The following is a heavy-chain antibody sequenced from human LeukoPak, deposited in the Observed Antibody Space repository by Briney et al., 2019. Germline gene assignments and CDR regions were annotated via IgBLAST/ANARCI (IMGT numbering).Heavy chain of an antibody. D-gene: IGHD3-10*01. CDR2: ISYDGINK. J-gene: IGHJ4*02. V-gene: IGHV3-30*18. Sequence: GRSLRLSCAASGFTFSSYGMHWVRQAPGKGLEWVAVISYDGINKYYADSVKGRFTISRDNSKNTLYLQMNSLRAEDTAVYYCAKDEMVRGVTTSPFDYWGQGTLVTVSS. CDR3: AKDEMVRGVTTSPFDY. CDR1: GFTFSSYG.